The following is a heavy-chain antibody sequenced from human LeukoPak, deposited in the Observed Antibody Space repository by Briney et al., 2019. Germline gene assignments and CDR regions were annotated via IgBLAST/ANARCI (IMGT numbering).Heavy chain of an antibody. CDR2: MSSNNGNT. CDR1: GYPFTSYD. D-gene: IGHD7-27*01. Sequence: ASVKVSCKASGYPFTSYDINWARQATGQGLEWMGWMSSNNGNTGYAQKFQGRVTMTRDTSISTAYMELSSLRSEDTAVYYCARGPPNWGMVGYWGQGTLVTVSP. V-gene: IGHV1-8*01. J-gene: IGHJ4*02. CDR3: ARGPPNWGMVGY.